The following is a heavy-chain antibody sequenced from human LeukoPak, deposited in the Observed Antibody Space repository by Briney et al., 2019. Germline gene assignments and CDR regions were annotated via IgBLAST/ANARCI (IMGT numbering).Heavy chain of an antibody. CDR2: INHSGST. Sequence: SETLSLTCAVYGGSFSGYYWSWIRQPPGKGLVWIGEINHSGSTNYNPSLKSRVIISVDTSKNQFSLKLSSVTAADTAVYYCARTSDIVVVPAAYGMDVWGKGTTVTVSS. CDR3: ARTSDIVVVPAAYGMDV. CDR1: GGSFSGYY. D-gene: IGHD2-2*01. V-gene: IGHV4-34*01. J-gene: IGHJ6*04.